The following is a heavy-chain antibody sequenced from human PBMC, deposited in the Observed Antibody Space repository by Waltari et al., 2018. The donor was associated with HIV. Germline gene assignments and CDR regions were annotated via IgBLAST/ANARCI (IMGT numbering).Heavy chain of an antibody. Sequence: QVQLVESGGGVVQPGGSLRLSCAASGFSFQNFAIHWVPQAPGKGLEWVAVISYDGDQYYADSVKGRFTISRDNSKKSLFLQMSSLRPEDSAVYYCAKVAGRSGSYSHYYYGMDVWGQGTTVTVS. D-gene: IGHD1-26*01. CDR2: ISYDGDQ. CDR1: GFSFQNFA. CDR3: AKVAGRSGSYSHYYYGMDV. V-gene: IGHV3-30*18. J-gene: IGHJ6*02.